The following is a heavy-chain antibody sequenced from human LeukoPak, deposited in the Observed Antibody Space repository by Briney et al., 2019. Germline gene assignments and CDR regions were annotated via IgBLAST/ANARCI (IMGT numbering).Heavy chain of an antibody. V-gene: IGHV1-24*01. CDR3: ATALDGAAPPPDY. CDR2: FDPEDGET. D-gene: IGHD4/OR15-4a*01. Sequence: GASVTVSCKVSGYTLTELSMHWVRQAPGKGLEWMGGFDPEDGETIYAQKFQGRVTMTEDTSTDTAYMELSSLRSEDTAVYYCATALDGAAPPPDYWGQGTLVTVSS. CDR1: GYTLTELS. J-gene: IGHJ4*02.